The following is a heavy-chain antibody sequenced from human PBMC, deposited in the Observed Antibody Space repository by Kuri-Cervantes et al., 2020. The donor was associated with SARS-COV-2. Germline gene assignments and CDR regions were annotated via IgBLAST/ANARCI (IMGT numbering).Heavy chain of an antibody. Sequence: SCTVSGGSISRGGYYWSRIRQHPEKGLEWIGYIYYSGGTYYNPSLKSRVSMSVDTSKSQFSLNLSSVTAADTAVYYCARGMQQWPFDYWGQGTLVTVSS. CDR1: GGSISRGGYY. J-gene: IGHJ4*02. V-gene: IGHV4-31*02. CDR3: ARGMQQWPFDY. D-gene: IGHD6-19*01. CDR2: IYYSGGT.